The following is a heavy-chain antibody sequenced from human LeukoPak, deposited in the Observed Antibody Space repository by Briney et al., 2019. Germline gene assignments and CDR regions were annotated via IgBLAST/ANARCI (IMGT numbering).Heavy chain of an antibody. CDR3: ARDRPGGSSLDY. CDR2: IHHSGNT. CDR1: GSSISSGYY. V-gene: IGHV4-38-2*02. D-gene: IGHD6-13*01. J-gene: IGHJ4*02. Sequence: SETLSLTCTVSGSSISSGYYWGWIRQPPGKGLEWIGSIHHSGNTYFNPSLRSRVTVSVDTSKNQFSLKLSSVTAADTAVYYCARDRPGGSSLDYWGQGTLVTVSS.